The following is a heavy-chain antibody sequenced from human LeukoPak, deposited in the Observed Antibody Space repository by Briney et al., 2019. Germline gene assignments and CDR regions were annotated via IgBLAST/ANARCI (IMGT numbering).Heavy chain of an antibody. CDR1: GGSISSGSYY. CDR2: IYTSGST. Sequence: SEPLSLTCTVSGGSISSGSYYWSWIRQPAGKGLEWIGRIYTSGSTNYNPSLKSRVTISVDTSKNQFSLKLSSVTAADTAAYYCARGSITAPGGFDYWGQGTLVTVSS. CDR3: ARGSITAPGGFDY. D-gene: IGHD3-3*01. J-gene: IGHJ4*02. V-gene: IGHV4-61*02.